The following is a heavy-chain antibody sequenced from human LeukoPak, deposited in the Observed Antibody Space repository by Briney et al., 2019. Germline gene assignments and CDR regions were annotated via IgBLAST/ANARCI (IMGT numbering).Heavy chain of an antibody. V-gene: IGHV4-34*01. CDR1: GGSFSGYY. Sequence: SQTLSLTCAVYGGSFSGYYWSWIRQSPGKGLEWIGEINHSGSTNYNPSLKSRVTISVDTSKNQFSLKLTSVTAADTAVYYCARPLGQGNEYGMDVWGQGTTVTVSS. CDR3: ARPLGQGNEYGMDV. D-gene: IGHD1-1*01. CDR2: INHSGST. J-gene: IGHJ6*02.